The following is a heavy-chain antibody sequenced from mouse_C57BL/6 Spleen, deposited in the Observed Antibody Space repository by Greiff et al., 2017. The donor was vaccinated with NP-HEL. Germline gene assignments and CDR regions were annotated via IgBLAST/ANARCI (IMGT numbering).Heavy chain of an antibody. D-gene: IGHD2-1*01. V-gene: IGHV1-72*01. Sequence: QVQLQQPGAELVKPGASVKLSCKASGYTFTSYWMHWVKQRPGRGLEWNGRIDPNSGGTKYNEKFKSKATLTVDKPSSPAYMQLSSLTSEESAVYYCAKDGNYAMDYWGQGTSVTVSS. J-gene: IGHJ4*01. CDR2: IDPNSGGT. CDR3: AKDGNYAMDY. CDR1: GYTFTSYW.